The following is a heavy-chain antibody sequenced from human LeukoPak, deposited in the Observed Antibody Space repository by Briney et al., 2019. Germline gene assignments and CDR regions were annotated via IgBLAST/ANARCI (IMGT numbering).Heavy chain of an antibody. CDR3: ARSKPPIAVAVDY. CDR2: IYYSGST. Sequence: PSETLSLTCTVSGGSISSSSYYWGWIRQPPGKGLEWIGSIYYSGSTYYNPSLKSRVTISVDTSKNQFSLKLSSVTAADTAVYYCARSKPPIAVAVDYWGQGTLVTVSS. CDR1: GGSISSSSYY. J-gene: IGHJ4*02. V-gene: IGHV4-39*07. D-gene: IGHD6-19*01.